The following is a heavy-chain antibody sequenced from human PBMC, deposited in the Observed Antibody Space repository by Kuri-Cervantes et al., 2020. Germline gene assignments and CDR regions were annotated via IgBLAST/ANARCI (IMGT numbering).Heavy chain of an antibody. CDR2: IYTSGST. D-gene: IGHD3-16*02. CDR1: GGSISSSSYY. J-gene: IGHJ5*02. Sequence: SETLSLTCTVSGGSISSSSYYWGWIRQPPGKGLEWIGRIYTSGSTNYNPSLKSRVTISVDTSKNQFSLKLSSVTAADTAVYYCARCPDYVWGSYRYSNWFDPWGQGTLVTVSS. CDR3: ARCPDYVWGSYRYSNWFDP. V-gene: IGHV4-61*05.